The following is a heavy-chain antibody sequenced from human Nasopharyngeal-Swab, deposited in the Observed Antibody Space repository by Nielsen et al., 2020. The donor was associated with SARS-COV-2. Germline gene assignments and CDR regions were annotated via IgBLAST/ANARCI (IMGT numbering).Heavy chain of an antibody. V-gene: IGHV3-30*18. CDR2: ISHDGSNE. J-gene: IGHJ3*02. D-gene: IGHD6-19*01. CDR3: AKDSSAWYGRDDAFDI. Sequence: VRQAPGKGLEWVAVISHDGSNEHYADSVKGRFTISRDSSKNTLYLQMNSLRAEDTAVYYCAKDSSAWYGRDDAFDIWGQGTMVTVSS.